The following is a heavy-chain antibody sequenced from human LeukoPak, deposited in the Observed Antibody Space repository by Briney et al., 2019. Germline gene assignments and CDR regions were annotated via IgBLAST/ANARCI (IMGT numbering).Heavy chain of an antibody. CDR1: GFTFSAYA. Sequence: GGSLRLSCAASGFTFSAYAMHWVGQAPGKGLEWLAFIRFDGSSKYYADSVRGRFTISRDTSGNTLFLQMNTLRPEDTAVYYCAKVRGYCSGGSCYSSIDYWGQGTLVTVSS. CDR3: AKVRGYCSGGSCYSSIDY. CDR2: IRFDGSSK. V-gene: IGHV3-30*02. D-gene: IGHD2-15*01. J-gene: IGHJ4*02.